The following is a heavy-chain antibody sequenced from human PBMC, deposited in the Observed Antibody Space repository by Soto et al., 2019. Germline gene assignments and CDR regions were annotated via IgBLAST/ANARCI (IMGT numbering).Heavy chain of an antibody. CDR1: GGSISSADYY. Sequence: QVQLQESGPGLVQPSQTLSLTCTVSGGSISSADYYWSWIRQNPGKGLEWIGYIHSSGLTYHDPSLKSRVTMSVDMSKNQVSLSLSSVTAADTAVYYCATKPNGLYYFDYWGQGALVTVSS. CDR2: IHSSGLT. CDR3: ATKPNGLYYFDY. V-gene: IGHV4-31*03. J-gene: IGHJ4*02. D-gene: IGHD2-8*01.